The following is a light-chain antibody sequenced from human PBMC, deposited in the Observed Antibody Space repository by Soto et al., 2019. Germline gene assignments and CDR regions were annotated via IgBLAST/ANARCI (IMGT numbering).Light chain of an antibody. CDR2: DAS. CDR3: QQYDNLTQT. V-gene: IGKV1-33*01. J-gene: IGKJ1*01. Sequence: IRMTQSPSSLSASTGDRVTITCRASQGISSYLAWYQQKQGKAPKLMIYDASNLETGVPSRFSGSVSGTDGTFTISSLKNEDIATYYCQQYDNLTQTFGQGTKVDIK. CDR1: QGISSY.